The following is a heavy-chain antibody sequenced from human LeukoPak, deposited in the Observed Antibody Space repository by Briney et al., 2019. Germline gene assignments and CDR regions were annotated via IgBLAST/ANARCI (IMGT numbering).Heavy chain of an antibody. CDR1: RYTFTGYY. D-gene: IGHD3-22*01. CDR3: ARVGDSSGYNFDY. CDR2: INPNSGGT. J-gene: IGHJ4*02. V-gene: IGHV1-2*06. Sequence: ASVTVSCKASRYTFTGYYMHLVRQAPGQGLAWMGRINPNSGGTHYAHKLQGRATLTRDTSISTAYMELDTMTSDDTAVYYCARVGDSSGYNFDYWGQGTLVTVSS.